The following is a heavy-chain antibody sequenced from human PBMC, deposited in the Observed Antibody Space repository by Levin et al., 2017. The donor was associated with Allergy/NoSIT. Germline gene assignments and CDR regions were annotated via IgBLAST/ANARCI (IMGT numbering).Heavy chain of an antibody. J-gene: IGHJ3*02. Sequence: GESLKISCAASGFTFSNYALHWVRQAPGKGLEWVALILYDGRNEYYADSVRGRFTISRDNSKSTLYLQMNSLRAEDTAVYYCARRSLPTMTSRYDAFDIWGHGTMVTVYS. CDR1: GFTFSNYA. D-gene: IGHD4-17*01. CDR3: ARRSLPTMTSRYDAFDI. V-gene: IGHV3-30*04. CDR2: ILYDGRNE.